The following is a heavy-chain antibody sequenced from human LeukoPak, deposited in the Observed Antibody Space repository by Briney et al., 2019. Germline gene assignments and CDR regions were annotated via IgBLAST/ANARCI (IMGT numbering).Heavy chain of an antibody. CDR3: ARGKAAAGDRSHPFDY. V-gene: IGHV4-39*07. Sequence: SETLSLTCTVSGGSISSSSYYWGWIRQPPGKGLEWIGSIYYSGSTYYNPSLKSRVTISVDTSKNQFSLKLSSVTAADTAVYYCARGKAAAGDRSHPFDYWGQGTLVTVSS. D-gene: IGHD6-13*01. CDR1: GGSISSSSYY. J-gene: IGHJ4*02. CDR2: IYYSGST.